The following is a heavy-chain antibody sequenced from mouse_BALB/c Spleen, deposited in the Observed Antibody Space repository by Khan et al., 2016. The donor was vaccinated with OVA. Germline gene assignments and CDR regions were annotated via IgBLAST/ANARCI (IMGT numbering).Heavy chain of an antibody. V-gene: IGHV3-2*02. J-gene: IGHJ4*01. CDR3: ARDGSRYNYAMDY. CDR2: ISSSGST. D-gene: IGHD2-3*01. CDR1: GYSITSDYA. Sequence: QLEESGPGLVKPSQSLSLTCTVTGYSITSDYAWNWIRQFPGNKLEWMGYISSSGSTNYNPALKSRISITREKSKNQFFLQLNSVTTEDTATYYCARDGSRYNYAMDYWGQGTSVTVSS.